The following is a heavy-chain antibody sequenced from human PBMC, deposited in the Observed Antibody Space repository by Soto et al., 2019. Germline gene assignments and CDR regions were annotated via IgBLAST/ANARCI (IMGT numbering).Heavy chain of an antibody. CDR1: GFTFSSKG. CDR3: TGEVASGY. Sequence: QVQLVESGGGVVQPGRSLRLSCAASGFTFSSKGMHWVRQAPGKGLEWVAVISRDGSTKYYADSVKGRFSISRDSSKNKLYLEMNSLRADDTAVYYCTGEVASGYWGQGTLVTVSS. J-gene: IGHJ4*02. D-gene: IGHD2-8*02. V-gene: IGHV3-30*03. CDR2: ISRDGSTK.